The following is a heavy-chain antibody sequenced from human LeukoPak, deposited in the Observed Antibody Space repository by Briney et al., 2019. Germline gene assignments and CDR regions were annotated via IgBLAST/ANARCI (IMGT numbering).Heavy chain of an antibody. Sequence: GGSLRLSCAASGFTFSSYEMNRVRQAPGKGLEWVSYISSGSTIYDADSGKGRVTICRDNAKNSLYLQMNSLRAEDTAVYYCARESIAVAGAPFDYWGQGTLVTVSS. V-gene: IGHV3-48*03. CDR2: ISSGSTI. CDR1: GFTFSSYE. J-gene: IGHJ4*02. D-gene: IGHD6-19*01. CDR3: ARESIAVAGAPFDY.